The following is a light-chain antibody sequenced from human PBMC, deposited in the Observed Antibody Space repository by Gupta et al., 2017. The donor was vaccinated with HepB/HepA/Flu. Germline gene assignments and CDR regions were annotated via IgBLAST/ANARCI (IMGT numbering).Light chain of an antibody. Sequence: DIQMTQSPSTLSASVGDRVTITCRASQNINDWLAWYQQKPGEAPKVLIYRASSLESGVPSRFAGSGSGTEFSLTISSLQPDDAATYYCQRDDSYRTFGQGTKVEIK. J-gene: IGKJ1*01. CDR2: RAS. CDR1: QNINDW. CDR3: QRDDSYRT. V-gene: IGKV1-5*03.